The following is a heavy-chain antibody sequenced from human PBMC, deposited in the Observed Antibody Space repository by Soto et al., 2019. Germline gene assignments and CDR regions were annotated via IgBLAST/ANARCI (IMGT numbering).Heavy chain of an antibody. Sequence: EVQLVESGGGLVQPGRSLRLSCAASGFTFDDYAMHWVRQAPGKGLEWVSGISWNSGSIGYADSVKGRFTISRDNAKNSLYLQMNSLRAEDTALYYCAKDILGYSGYDWGGYYYYGMDVWGQGTTVTVSS. CDR2: ISWNSGSI. CDR1: GFTFDDYA. D-gene: IGHD5-12*01. V-gene: IGHV3-9*01. J-gene: IGHJ6*02. CDR3: AKDILGYSGYDWGGYYYYGMDV.